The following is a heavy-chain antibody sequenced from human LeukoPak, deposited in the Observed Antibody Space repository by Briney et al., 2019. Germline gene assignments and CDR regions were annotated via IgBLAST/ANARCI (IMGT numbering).Heavy chain of an antibody. CDR1: GFTFSDYY. Sequence: PGGSLRLSCAASGFTFSDYYMSWIRQAPGEGLEWVSYISTSSSSTNYADSVKGRFTVSRDNAKNLLYLQMNSLRAEDTAVYFCARPSCGGDSCHDYWGQGTLVTVSS. J-gene: IGHJ4*02. V-gene: IGHV3-11*03. D-gene: IGHD2-21*01. CDR3: ARPSCGGDSCHDY. CDR2: ISTSSSST.